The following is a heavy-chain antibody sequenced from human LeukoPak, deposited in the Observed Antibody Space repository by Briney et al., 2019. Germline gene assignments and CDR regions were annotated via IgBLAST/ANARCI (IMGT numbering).Heavy chain of an antibody. Sequence: SVKVSCTASGGTFSSYAISWVRQAPGQGLEWVGRIIPILGIANYAQKFQGRVTITADKSTSTAYMELSSLRSEDTAVYYCAREAEYYYDSSGPYGWFDPWGQGTLVTVSS. J-gene: IGHJ5*02. CDR1: GGTFSSYA. D-gene: IGHD3-22*01. CDR3: AREAEYYYDSSGPYGWFDP. CDR2: IIPILGIA. V-gene: IGHV1-69*04.